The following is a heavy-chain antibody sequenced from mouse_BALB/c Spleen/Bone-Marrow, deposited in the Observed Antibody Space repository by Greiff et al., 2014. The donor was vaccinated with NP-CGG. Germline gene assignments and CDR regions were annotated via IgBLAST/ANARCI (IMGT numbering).Heavy chain of an antibody. CDR1: GYSFTSYW. CDR3: ARGAVAMDY. Sequence: VNLVESGPQLVRPGASVKISCKASGYSFTSYWMHWVRQRPGQGLEWIGMIDPSDSETRINQKFKDKATLPVDKSSSTAYMQLSSPTFEDSAVYYCARGAVAMDYWGQGTSVTVSS. CDR2: IDPSDSET. J-gene: IGHJ4*01. V-gene: IGHV1S126*01.